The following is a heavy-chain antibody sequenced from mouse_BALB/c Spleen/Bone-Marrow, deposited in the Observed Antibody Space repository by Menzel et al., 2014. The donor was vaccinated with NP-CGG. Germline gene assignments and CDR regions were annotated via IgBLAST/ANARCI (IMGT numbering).Heavy chain of an antibody. V-gene: IGHV3-1*02. Sequence: EVKLLESGPDLVEPSQSLSLTRTVTGYSITSGYSWHWIRQFPGNKLEWMGYIHYSGSTNYNPSLKSQISITRDTSKNKFFLQLNSVTTEDTATYYCAREGYYGSSHFDYWGQGTTLTVSS. CDR3: AREGYYGSSHFDY. D-gene: IGHD1-1*01. J-gene: IGHJ2*01. CDR2: IHYSGST. CDR1: GYSITSGYS.